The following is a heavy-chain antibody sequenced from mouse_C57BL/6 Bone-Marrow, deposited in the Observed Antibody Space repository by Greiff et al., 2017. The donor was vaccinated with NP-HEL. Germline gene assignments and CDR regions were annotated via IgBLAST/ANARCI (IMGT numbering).Heavy chain of an antibody. CDR2: IDPETGGT. Sequence: SGAELVRPGASVTLSCKASGYTFTDYEMHWVKQTPVHGLEWIGAIDPETGGTAYNQKFKGKAILTADKSSSTAYMELRSLTSEDSAIYYCTRSPPFDYWGKGTTLTVSS. CDR1: GYTFTDYE. J-gene: IGHJ2*01. V-gene: IGHV1-15*01. CDR3: TRSPPFDY.